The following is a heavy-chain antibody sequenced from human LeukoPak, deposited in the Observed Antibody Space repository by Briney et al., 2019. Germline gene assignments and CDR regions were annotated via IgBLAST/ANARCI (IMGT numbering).Heavy chain of an antibody. CDR1: GFTFSDYY. J-gene: IGHJ6*03. CDR3: ARASTHRYYYYYMGV. V-gene: IGHV3-11*04. Sequence: GGSLRLSCAASGFTFSDYYMSWIRQAPGKGLEWVSYISSSANTTHYTDSVKGRFTISRDNAKNSLYLQMNSLRAEDTAVYYCARASTHRYYYYYMGVWGKGTTVTVSS. CDR2: ISSSANTT. D-gene: IGHD2-2*01.